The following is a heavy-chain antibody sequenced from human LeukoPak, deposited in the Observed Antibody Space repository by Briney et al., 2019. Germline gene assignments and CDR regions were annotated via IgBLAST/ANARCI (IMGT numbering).Heavy chain of an antibody. Sequence: SETLSLTCTVSSGSVNSGSYYWNWIRQPPGKGLEWIGYIYYSGSTNYNPSLKSRVTISVDTSKNQFSLKLSSVTAADTAVYYCARHVFRYDSSGYYDYWGQGTLVTVSS. D-gene: IGHD3-22*01. V-gene: IGHV4-61*01. CDR2: IYYSGST. J-gene: IGHJ4*02. CDR3: ARHVFRYDSSGYYDY. CDR1: SGSVNSGSYY.